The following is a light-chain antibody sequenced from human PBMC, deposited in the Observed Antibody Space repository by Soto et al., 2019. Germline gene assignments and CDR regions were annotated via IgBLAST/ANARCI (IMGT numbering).Light chain of an antibody. Sequence: DIQMTQSPSSLSASVGDRVTITCRASQSISSYLNWYQQKPGKAPKLLIYAASSLQSGVPSRFSGSGSGTDFTLTIRSLQPEDFATYYCQQSYSTPPNFGGGTKVEIK. CDR2: AAS. CDR3: QQSYSTPPN. CDR1: QSISSY. V-gene: IGKV1-39*01. J-gene: IGKJ4*01.